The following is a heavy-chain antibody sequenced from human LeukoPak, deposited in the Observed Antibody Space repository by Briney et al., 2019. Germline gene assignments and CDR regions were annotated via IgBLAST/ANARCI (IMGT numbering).Heavy chain of an antibody. CDR1: GFTFSGYG. CDR3: AKDLPGDDSSFDY. CDR2: ISYDGSNK. J-gene: IGHJ4*02. D-gene: IGHD6-13*01. V-gene: IGHV3-30*18. Sequence: GGSLRLSCAASGFTFSGYGMHWVRQAPGKGLEWVAVISYDGSNKYYADSVKGRFTISRDNSKNTLYLQMNSLRAEDTAVYYCAKDLPGDDSSFDYWGQGTLVTVSS.